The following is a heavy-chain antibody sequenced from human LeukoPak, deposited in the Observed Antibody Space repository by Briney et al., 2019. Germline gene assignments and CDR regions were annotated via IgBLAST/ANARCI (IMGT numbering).Heavy chain of an antibody. V-gene: IGHV1-18*01. Sequence: ASVKVSCKASGYTFTNYGISWVRQAPGQGLEWMGWISIYNGNTDYAQKLRGRVTMTTDTSTSTAYMELRSLRSDDTAVYYCARITYDFWSGYYMPDNPWGQGTLVTVSS. CDR1: GYTFTNYG. CDR3: ARITYDFWSGYYMPDNP. J-gene: IGHJ5*02. D-gene: IGHD3-3*01. CDR2: ISIYNGNT.